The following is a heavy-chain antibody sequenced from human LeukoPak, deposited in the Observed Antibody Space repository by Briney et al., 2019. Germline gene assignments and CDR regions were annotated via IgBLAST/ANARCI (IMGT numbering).Heavy chain of an antibody. V-gene: IGHV3-23*01. CDR1: GFTFSSYA. Sequence: QSGGSLRLSCAASGFTFSSYAMSWVRQAPGKGLEWVSAISGSGGSTYYADSVKGRFTISRDNSKNTLYLQMNSLRAEDTAVYYCARDSENYGGNSDYWGQGTLVTVSS. CDR2: ISGSGGST. D-gene: IGHD4-23*01. J-gene: IGHJ4*02. CDR3: ARDSENYGGNSDY.